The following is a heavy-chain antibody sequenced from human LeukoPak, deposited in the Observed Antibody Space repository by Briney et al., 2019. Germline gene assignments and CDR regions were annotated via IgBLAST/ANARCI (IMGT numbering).Heavy chain of an antibody. CDR2: INSDGSST. CDR3: ARATSYSNYGMDV. J-gene: IGHJ6*02. CDR1: GFTFSHHW. Sequence: GGSLRLSCAASGFTFSHHWMHWVRQVPGKGLVWVSRINSDGSSTTYADSVKGRFTLSRDNARNTLYLQMNSLRAEDTAVHYCARATSYSNYGMDVWGQGTTVTVSS. V-gene: IGHV3-74*01. D-gene: IGHD6-13*01.